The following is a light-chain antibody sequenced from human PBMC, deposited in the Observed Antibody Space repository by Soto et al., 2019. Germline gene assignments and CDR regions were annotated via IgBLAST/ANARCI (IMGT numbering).Light chain of an antibody. CDR2: LNSDGSH. CDR3: QTWDTGHVV. CDR1: SGHSSYA. J-gene: IGLJ2*01. V-gene: IGLV4-69*01. Sequence: QLVLTQSPSASASLGASVKLTCTRSSGHSSYAIAWHQQQPEKGPRYLMKLNSDGSHTKGDGIPDRFSGSSSGSERYLTISSLQSEDEADYYCQTWDTGHVVFGGGTKVTVL.